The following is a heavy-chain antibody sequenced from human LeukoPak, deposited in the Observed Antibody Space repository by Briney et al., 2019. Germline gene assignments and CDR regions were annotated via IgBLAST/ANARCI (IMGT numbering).Heavy chain of an antibody. V-gene: IGHV1-24*01. CDR2: FDPEDGET. Sequence: GSVKVSCKVPGYTLTELTMHWVRQAPGKGLEWMGGFDPEDGETIYAEKFQGRVTMTEDTSTDTAYMEMSSLRSEDTAVYYCATVLLRYCSSNSCSYFDYWGQGTLVTVSS. CDR3: ATVLLRYCSSNSCSYFDY. CDR1: GYTLTELT. J-gene: IGHJ4*02. D-gene: IGHD2-2*01.